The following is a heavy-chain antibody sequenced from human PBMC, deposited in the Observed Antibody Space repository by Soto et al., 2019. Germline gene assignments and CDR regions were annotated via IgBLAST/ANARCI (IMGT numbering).Heavy chain of an antibody. CDR1: GDSITTYKW. CDR3: ATCQLGEYYYAMDI. V-gene: IGHV4-4*02. D-gene: IGHD7-27*01. J-gene: IGHJ6*02. CDR2: IYDSGNT. Sequence: SETLSLTCGVSGDSITTYKWWTWVRQTPGKGLEWIGEIYDSGNTRYNPSLKSRVTVSKDTSKNELSLKLNSVTVADTAVYYCATCQLGEYYYAMDIWGQGTTVTVSS.